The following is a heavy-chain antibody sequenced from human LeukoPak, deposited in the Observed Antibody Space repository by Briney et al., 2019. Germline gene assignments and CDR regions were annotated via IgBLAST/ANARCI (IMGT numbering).Heavy chain of an antibody. CDR3: AKDPDSSSSGWFDP. V-gene: IGHV3-23*01. CDR2: ISGSGGST. CDR1: GFTFSSYA. D-gene: IGHD6-13*01. Sequence: PGGSLRLSCAASGFTFSSYAMSWVRQAPGKGLEWVSAISGSGGSTYYADSVKGRFTISRDNSKNTLYLRMNSLRAEDTAVYYCAKDPDSSSSGWFDPWGQGTLVTVSS. J-gene: IGHJ5*02.